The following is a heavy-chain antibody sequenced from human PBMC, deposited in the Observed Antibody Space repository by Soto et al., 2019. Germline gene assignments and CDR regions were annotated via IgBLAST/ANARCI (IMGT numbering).Heavy chain of an antibody. Sequence: CESLKISCKGSGYSFTSYWIGWVRQMPGKGLEWMGIIYPGDSDTRYSPSFQGQVTISADKSISTACLQWSSLKASNTAMYYCARRDCYYGMDVWRQGTTVTVTS. J-gene: IGHJ6*02. V-gene: IGHV5-51*01. CDR2: IYPGDSDT. CDR1: GYSFTSYW. CDR3: ARRDCYYGMDV.